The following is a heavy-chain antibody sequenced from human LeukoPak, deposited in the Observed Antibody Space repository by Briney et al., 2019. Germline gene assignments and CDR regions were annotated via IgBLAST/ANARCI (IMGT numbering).Heavy chain of an antibody. Sequence: ASVKVSCKTSGYTFTGYYLHWFRQAPGQRPKWMGAVNPIAGDTNTAQKFQGDVTMTRDTSISTAYMEVSRLRSDDTAVFYCARGVDLYSNYFDYWGQGTRVTVSS. CDR1: GYTFTGYY. D-gene: IGHD3-16*02. V-gene: IGHV1-2*02. J-gene: IGHJ4*02. CDR2: VNPIAGDT. CDR3: ARGVDLYSNYFDY.